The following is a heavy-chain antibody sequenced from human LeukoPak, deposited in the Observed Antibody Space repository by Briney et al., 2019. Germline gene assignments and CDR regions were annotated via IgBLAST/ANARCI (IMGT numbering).Heavy chain of an antibody. CDR1: GGSMSIYY. CDR2: IYYTGTT. D-gene: IGHD1-14*01. Sequence: SETLSLTCSVSGGSMSIYYWTWIRQIPGKGLEWIGYIYYTGTTNYNPSLKSRVTMSVDTSKNQFSLKLSSVTAADTAVYYCARGGPEGYYWGQGTLVTVSS. V-gene: IGHV4-59*12. CDR3: ARGGPEGYY. J-gene: IGHJ4*02.